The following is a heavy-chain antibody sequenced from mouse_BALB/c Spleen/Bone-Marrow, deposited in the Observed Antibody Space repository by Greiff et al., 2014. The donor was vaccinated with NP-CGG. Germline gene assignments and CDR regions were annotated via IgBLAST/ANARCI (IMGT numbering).Heavy chain of an antibody. CDR3: ARDGGYAMDY. V-gene: IGHV2-6*03. J-gene: IGHJ4*01. CDR1: GFSLGSYG. CDR2: IWSGGSK. Sequence: QVQLKQSGPGLVAPSQSLSITCPLSGFSLGSYGVHWVRQPPGKGLEWLGVIWSGGSKNSXSGLXFRLRIRXEQSKSQVFLKMXXXQTDDTAMHYCARDGGYAMDYWGQGTSVTVSS.